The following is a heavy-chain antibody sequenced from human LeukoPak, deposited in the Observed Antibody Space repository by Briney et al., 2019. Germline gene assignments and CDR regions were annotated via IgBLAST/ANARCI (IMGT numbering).Heavy chain of an antibody. J-gene: IGHJ4*02. CDR2: INPNSGGT. CDR1: GGTFSSYA. Sequence: ASVKVSCKASGGTFSSYAISWVRQAPGQGLEWVGRINPNSGGTNYAQKFQGRVTMTRDTSISTAYMEMSRLRSDDTAVYYCATVYGGLHWGQGTLVTVSS. CDR3: ATVYGGLH. D-gene: IGHD4-23*01. V-gene: IGHV1-2*06.